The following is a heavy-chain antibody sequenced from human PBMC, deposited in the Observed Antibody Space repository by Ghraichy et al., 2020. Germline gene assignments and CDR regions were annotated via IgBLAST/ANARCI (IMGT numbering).Heavy chain of an antibody. J-gene: IGHJ5*02. CDR2: IYNTENT. CDR1: GGSISSSTYF. CDR3: ARPYSSSRNWFDP. D-gene: IGHD6-13*01. Sequence: SETLSLTCTVSGGSISSSTYFWAWIRQPPGKGLEWIGSIYNTENTYYNPSLKSRVTISADTSKNQFSLKLSSVTAADTAVYYCARPYSSSRNWFDPWGPGTLVPVSS. V-gene: IGHV4-39*01.